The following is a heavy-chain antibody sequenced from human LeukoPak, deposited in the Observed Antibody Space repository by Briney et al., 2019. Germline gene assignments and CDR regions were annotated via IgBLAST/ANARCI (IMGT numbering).Heavy chain of an antibody. V-gene: IGHV3-30*18. Sequence: PGGSLRLSCAASGFTFSRSAVNWVRQAPGKGLEWVAVISHDGSNTDYTDSVKGRFTISRDNSKNTLYLQMNSLRAEDTAVYYCTKEMKPWMHFDYWGQGTLVTVSS. D-gene: IGHD5-12*01. CDR1: GFTFSRSA. CDR2: ISHDGSNT. CDR3: TKEMKPWMHFDY. J-gene: IGHJ4*02.